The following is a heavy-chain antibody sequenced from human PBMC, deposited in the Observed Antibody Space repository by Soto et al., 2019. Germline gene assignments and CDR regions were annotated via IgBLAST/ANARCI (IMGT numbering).Heavy chain of an antibody. Sequence: GESLKISCKCSGYSFTSYWISWVRQMPGEGLEWMGRIDPSDSYTNYSPSFQGHVTISADKSISTAYLQWSSLKASDTAMYYCARQGDSSGYYYVYFDYWGQGTLVTVSS. CDR3: ARQGDSSGYYYVYFDY. CDR1: GYSFTSYW. D-gene: IGHD3-22*01. V-gene: IGHV5-10-1*01. CDR2: IDPSDSYT. J-gene: IGHJ4*02.